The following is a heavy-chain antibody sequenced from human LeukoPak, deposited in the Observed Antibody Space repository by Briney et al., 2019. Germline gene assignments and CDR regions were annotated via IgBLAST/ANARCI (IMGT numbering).Heavy chain of an antibody. D-gene: IGHD2-8*01. CDR2: INEDGSTT. J-gene: IGHJ6*02. CDR1: GSTFSSNW. Sequence: HPGGSLRLSCAASGSTFSSNWMHWVRQAPGKGLVWVSRINEDGSTTNYADSVKGRSTIFRDNAKNTLYLQMNSLRAEDTAVYYCARGVHYYYGMDVWGQGTTVTVSS. CDR3: ARGVHYYYGMDV. V-gene: IGHV3-74*01.